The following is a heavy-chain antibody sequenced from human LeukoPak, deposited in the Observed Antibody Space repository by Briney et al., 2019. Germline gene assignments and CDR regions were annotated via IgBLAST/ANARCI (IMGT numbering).Heavy chain of an antibody. CDR2: IIPIFGTA. V-gene: IGHV1-69*01. Sequence: GSSVKVSCKTSGGTFRYYAIGWVRQAPGQGLEWMGGIIPIFGTANYAQKFQGRVTITADESTSTAYMELSSLRSEDTAVYYCARLFHPISQNLDYWGQGTLVTASS. J-gene: IGHJ4*02. CDR1: GGTFRYYA. CDR3: ARLFHPISQNLDY. D-gene: IGHD1-14*01.